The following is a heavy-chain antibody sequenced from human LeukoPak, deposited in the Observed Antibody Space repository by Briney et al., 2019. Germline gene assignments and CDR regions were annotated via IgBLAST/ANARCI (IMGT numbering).Heavy chain of an antibody. CDR1: GFSLNTNAVA. D-gene: IGHD4-17*01. CDR3: VHRTMVTSVDH. CDR2: IYGNDDK. V-gene: IGHV2-5*01. Sequence: SGPTLVKPTQTLTLTCTFSGFSLNTNAVAVGWVRQPPGQALEWLTFIYGNDDKRYSPPLASRLTITKDTSKNQVVLTMTDMDYADTATYYCVHRTMVTSVDHWGQGTLVTVSS. J-gene: IGHJ4*02.